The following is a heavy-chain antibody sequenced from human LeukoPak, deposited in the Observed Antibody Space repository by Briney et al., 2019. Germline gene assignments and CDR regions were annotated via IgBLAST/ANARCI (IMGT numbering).Heavy chain of an antibody. CDR1: GGSISSSNW. V-gene: IGHV4-4*02. Sequence: SGTLSLTCAVSGGSISSSNWWSWVCQPPGKGLEWIGEIYHSGSTNYNPSLKSRVTISVDKSKNQFSLKLSSVTAADTAVYYCARDRYYYDSSGTRWFDPWGQGTLVTVSS. CDR2: IYHSGST. CDR3: ARDRYYYDSSGTRWFDP. J-gene: IGHJ5*02. D-gene: IGHD3-22*01.